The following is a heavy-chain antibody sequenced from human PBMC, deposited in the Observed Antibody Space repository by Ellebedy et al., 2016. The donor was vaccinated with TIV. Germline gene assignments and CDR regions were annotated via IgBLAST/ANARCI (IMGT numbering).Heavy chain of an antibody. J-gene: IGHJ4*02. CDR3: ARDGYSVSNYYFDL. D-gene: IGHD1-26*01. V-gene: IGHV3-66*01. CDR2: IYSGGST. Sequence: GESLKISCAASGFTVSSNYMSWVRQAPGKGLEWVSVIYSGGSTYYADSVKGRFTISRDNSKKTLYLQMNSLRAEDTAVYYCARDGYSVSNYYFDLWGQGTLVTVSS. CDR1: GFTVSSNY.